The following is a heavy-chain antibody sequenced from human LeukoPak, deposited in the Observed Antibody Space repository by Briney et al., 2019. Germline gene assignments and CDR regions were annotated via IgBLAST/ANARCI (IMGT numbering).Heavy chain of an antibody. CDR2: ISYDGSNK. J-gene: IGHJ4*02. Sequence: PGGSLRLPCAASGFTFSSYAMHWVRQAPGKGLEWVAVISYDGSNKYYADSVKGRFTISRDNSKNTLYLQMNSLRAEDTAVYYCARFKSQPYFDYWGQGTLVTVSS. D-gene: IGHD5-18*01. CDR3: ARFKSQPYFDY. CDR1: GFTFSSYA. V-gene: IGHV3-30-3*01.